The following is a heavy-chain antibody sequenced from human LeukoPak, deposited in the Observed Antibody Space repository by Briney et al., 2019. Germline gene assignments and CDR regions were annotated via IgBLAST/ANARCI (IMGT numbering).Heavy chain of an antibody. D-gene: IGHD1-26*01. Sequence: PSETLSLTCTVSGGSISSYYWTWIRQPAGKGLEWIGRFYSTGSTIYNPSLKSRVTMSVDTSKNQFSLKLSSVTAADTAVYYCARDQYSGSIDYWGQGTLVTVSS. CDR2: FYSTGST. CDR1: GGSISSYY. J-gene: IGHJ4*02. V-gene: IGHV4-4*07. CDR3: ARDQYSGSIDY.